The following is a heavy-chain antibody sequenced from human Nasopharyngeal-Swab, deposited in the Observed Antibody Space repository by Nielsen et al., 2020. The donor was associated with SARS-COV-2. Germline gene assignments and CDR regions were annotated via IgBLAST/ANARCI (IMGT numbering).Heavy chain of an antibody. J-gene: IGHJ3*02. CDR3: ARDTMIVGATTDAFDI. V-gene: IGHV3-74*01. CDR1: GFTFSSYW. D-gene: IGHD1-26*01. CDR2: INSEGSST. Sequence: GGSLRLPCAASGFTFSSYWMHWVRQAPGKGLVWVSRINSEGSSTSYADSVKGRFTISRDNAKNTLYLQMNSLRAEDTAVYYCARDTMIVGATTDAFDIWGQGTMVTVSS.